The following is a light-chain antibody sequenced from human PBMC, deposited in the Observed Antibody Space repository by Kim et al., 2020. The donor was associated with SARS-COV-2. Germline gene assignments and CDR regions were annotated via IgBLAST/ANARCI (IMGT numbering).Light chain of an antibody. CDR2: RNN. Sequence: QSVLTQPPSASGTPGQRVTISCSGSSSNIGSNYVYWYQQIPGTAPKLPIYRNNQRPSGVPDRFSGSESGTSAYLAISGLRSEDEADYYCAAWDDSLSGRVFGGGTKMTVL. CDR1: SSNIGSNY. V-gene: IGLV1-47*01. J-gene: IGLJ3*02. CDR3: AAWDDSLSGRV.